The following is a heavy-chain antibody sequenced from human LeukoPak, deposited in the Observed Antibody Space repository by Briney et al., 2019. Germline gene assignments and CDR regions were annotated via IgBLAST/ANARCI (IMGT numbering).Heavy chain of an antibody. J-gene: IGHJ6*03. CDR1: GYTFTSYD. V-gene: IGHV1-8*03. Sequence: ASVKVSCKASGYTFTSYDINWVRQATGQGLEWMGWMNPNSGNTGYAQKSQGGVTITRNTSISTAYMELSSLRSEDTAVYYCARALRGLGGSGCSSTSCSSYYYYMDVWGKGTTVTVSS. CDR2: MNPNSGNT. CDR3: ARALRGLGGSGCSSTSCSSYYYYMDV. D-gene: IGHD2-2*01.